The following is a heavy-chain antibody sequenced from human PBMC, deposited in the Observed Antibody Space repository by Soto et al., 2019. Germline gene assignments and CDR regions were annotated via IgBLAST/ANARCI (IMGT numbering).Heavy chain of an antibody. V-gene: IGHV3-11*05. J-gene: IGHJ4*02. CDR2: ISTSSSYT. CDR1: GFAFSDYY. D-gene: IGHD1-26*01. CDR3: ARDKNGWELLIDY. Sequence: QVQLVESGRGLVKPGGSLRLSCAASGFAFSDYYMSWIRQAPGKGLEWVSYISTSSSYTNYADSVKGRFTISRDNAKNSLYLQMNSLRVEDTAVYYCARDKNGWELLIDYWGQGTLVTVSS.